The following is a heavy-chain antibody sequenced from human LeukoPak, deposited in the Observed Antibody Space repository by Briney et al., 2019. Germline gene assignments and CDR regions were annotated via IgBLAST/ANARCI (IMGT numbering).Heavy chain of an antibody. Sequence: GGSQRLSCAASGFTFSSYAMSWVRQAPGNGLEWVSAISGRGGSTYYADSVKGRFTISRDNSKNTLYLQMNSLRAEDTAVYYCAKSASLGYCSGGSCYFDYWGQGTLVTVSS. CDR2: ISGRGGST. J-gene: IGHJ4*02. CDR3: AKSASLGYCSGGSCYFDY. CDR1: GFTFSSYA. V-gene: IGHV3-23*01. D-gene: IGHD2-15*01.